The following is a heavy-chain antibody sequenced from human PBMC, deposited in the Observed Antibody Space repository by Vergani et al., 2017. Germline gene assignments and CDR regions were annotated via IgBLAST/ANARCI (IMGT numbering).Heavy chain of an antibody. V-gene: IGHV4-31*03. CDR1: CDSISSGVYY. D-gene: IGHD3-22*01. CDR3: ARMGGYDEGDAFRIGYFDS. Sequence: QVQLQESGPGLVKPSQTLSLTCSVSCDSISSGVYYWNWIRQHPGKGLEWIGYIYSTGSTHHNPSLRRRIKMSVDTSKNQFSLKLNSVTAADTAMYYCARMGGYDEGDAFRIGYFDSWGPGILVTVSS. J-gene: IGHJ4*02. CDR2: IYSTGST.